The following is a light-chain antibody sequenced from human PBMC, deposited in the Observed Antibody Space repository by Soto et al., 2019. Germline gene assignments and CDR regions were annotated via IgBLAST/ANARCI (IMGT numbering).Light chain of an antibody. J-gene: IGKJ4*01. CDR1: QSVSSNS. CDR2: GAS. CDR3: QQYGSSPLT. Sequence: ELVLTQLPGTLALSPGDGDTLSCRASQSVSSNSLAWYQQKPAQAPRLRIYGASTRATGIPDRFSGSGSGTDFTLTINRLEPEDFAVYYCQQYGSSPLTFGGGTKVEIK. V-gene: IGKV3-20*01.